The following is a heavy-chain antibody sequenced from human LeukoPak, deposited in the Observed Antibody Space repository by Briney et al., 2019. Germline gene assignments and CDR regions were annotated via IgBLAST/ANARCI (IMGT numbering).Heavy chain of an antibody. V-gene: IGHV4-59*01. CDR3: AREPGAYCGGDCYDADAFDI. Sequence: SETLSLTCTVSGGSISSYYWSWIRQPPGKGLEWIWYIYYSGSTNYNPSLKSRVTISVDTSKNQFSLKLSSVTAADTAVYYCAREPGAYCGGDCYDADAFDIWGQGTMVTVSS. CDR2: IYYSGST. D-gene: IGHD2-21*02. J-gene: IGHJ3*02. CDR1: GGSISSYY.